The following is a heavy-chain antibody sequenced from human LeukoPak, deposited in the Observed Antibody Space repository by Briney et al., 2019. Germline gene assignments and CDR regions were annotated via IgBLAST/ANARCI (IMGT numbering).Heavy chain of an antibody. J-gene: IGHJ4*02. CDR1: GFTFNNYN. CDR2: ISSSSSYT. D-gene: IGHD5-24*01. CDR3: ARERWLQPDY. V-gene: IGHV3-21*01. Sequence: GGSLRLSCAASGFTFNNYNMNWVRQAPGKGLEWVSSISSSSSYTYQADSVKGRFTISRDNAKNSLYLQMNSLRAEDTAVYFCARERWLQPDYWGQGTLVTVSA.